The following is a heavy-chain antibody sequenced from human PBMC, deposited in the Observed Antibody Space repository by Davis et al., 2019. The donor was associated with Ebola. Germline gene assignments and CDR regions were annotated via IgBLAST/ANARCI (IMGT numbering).Heavy chain of an antibody. CDR3: TITVNPFDY. V-gene: IGHV3-73*01. CDR2: IRSKANSYAT. D-gene: IGHD4-17*01. Sequence: GGSLRLSCAVSGFSFRSYGMHWVRQASGKGLEWVGRIRSKANSYATAYAASVKGRFTISRDDSKNTAYLQMNSLKTEDTAVYYCTITVNPFDYWGQGTLVTVSS. CDR1: GFSFRSYG. J-gene: IGHJ4*02.